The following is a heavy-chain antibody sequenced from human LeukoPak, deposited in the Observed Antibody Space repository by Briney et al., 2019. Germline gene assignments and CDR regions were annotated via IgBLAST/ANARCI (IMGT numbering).Heavy chain of an antibody. D-gene: IGHD6-19*01. CDR1: GESFSGYS. V-gene: IGHV4-34*01. CDR2: INQRRNT. J-gene: IGHJ2*01. CDR3: ARHGWHAWYFDL. Sequence: SETLSLTCVVYGESFSGYSWSWIRQPPGKGLEWIGEINQRRNTNYTPSLKSRVTISIDTSKNQFSLKLSSVTAADTAVYYCARHGWHAWYFDLWGRGTLVTVSS.